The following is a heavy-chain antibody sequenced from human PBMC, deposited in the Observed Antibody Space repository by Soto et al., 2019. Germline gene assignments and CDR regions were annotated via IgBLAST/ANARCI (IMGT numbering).Heavy chain of an antibody. J-gene: IGHJ4*02. CDR3: SRYLTGPTLFDF. CDR1: VGSFSSFC. Sequence: EKLSLTYIVSVGSFSSFCWSWIRQPPGKGLEWIGYICYSDITNYNPSLKSRVTISVDTTKNQFSLKLSSVTAADTAVYFFSRYLTGPTLFDFCGQGSLV. CDR2: ICYSDIT. V-gene: IGHV4-59*08. D-gene: IGHD1-20*01.